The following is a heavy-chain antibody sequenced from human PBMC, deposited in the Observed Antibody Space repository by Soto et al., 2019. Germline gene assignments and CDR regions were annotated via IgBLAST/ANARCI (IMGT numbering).Heavy chain of an antibody. CDR1: GFTSSSYA. D-gene: IGHD3-10*01. CDR2: ISGSGGST. CDR3: ARGLGVIDY. J-gene: IGHJ4*02. Sequence: GGSLRLSCAASGFTSSSYAMSWVRQAPGKGLEWVSAISGSGGSTYYADSVKGRFTISRDNSKNTLYLQMNSLRAEVTAVYYCARGLGVIDYWGQGTLVTVSS. V-gene: IGHV3-23*01.